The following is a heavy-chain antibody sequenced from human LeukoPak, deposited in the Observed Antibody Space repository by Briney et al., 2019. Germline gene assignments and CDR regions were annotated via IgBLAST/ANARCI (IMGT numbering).Heavy chain of an antibody. CDR3: ARSGVGYFYDNTGYYPLDY. CDR1: GYTFTNYG. CDR2: IIAYTGNT. Sequence: ASVKVSCKASGYTFTNYGISWVRQAPGQGLDLMGWIIAYTGNTNYAQYFQGRVTMTTDTSTSTAFMELRSLRSDDTAVYYCARSGVGYFYDNTGYYPLDYWGQGTLVTVSS. V-gene: IGHV1-18*01. D-gene: IGHD3-22*01. J-gene: IGHJ4*02.